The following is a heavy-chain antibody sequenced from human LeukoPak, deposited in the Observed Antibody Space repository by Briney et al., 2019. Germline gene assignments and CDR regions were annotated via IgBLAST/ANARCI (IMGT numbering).Heavy chain of an antibody. Sequence: GSLRLSCAGSGFTFGGYGMHWFRQTPGRGLEWVAVIAYDGSRAFYADSVKGRFTISRDNSKNTMSVQMDDLRAEDTAVYYCTRYNNDHFDYWGQGTLVTVSS. J-gene: IGHJ4*02. CDR2: IAYDGSRA. CDR1: GFTFGGYG. D-gene: IGHD1-14*01. CDR3: TRYNNDHFDY. V-gene: IGHV3-33*01.